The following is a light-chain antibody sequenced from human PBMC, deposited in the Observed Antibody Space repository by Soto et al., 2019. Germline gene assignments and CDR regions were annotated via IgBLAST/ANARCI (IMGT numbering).Light chain of an antibody. Sequence: QSALTQPASVSGSPGQSITISCTGTSSDVGSYNVVSWYQQHPGKAPKLMIYEGTKRPSGVSNRFSGSRSGNTASLTISGLQAEDEADYYCCSYAGSSTLYVFGTGTKVTV. V-gene: IGLV2-23*01. CDR2: EGT. J-gene: IGLJ1*01. CDR3: CSYAGSSTLYV. CDR1: SSDVGSYNV.